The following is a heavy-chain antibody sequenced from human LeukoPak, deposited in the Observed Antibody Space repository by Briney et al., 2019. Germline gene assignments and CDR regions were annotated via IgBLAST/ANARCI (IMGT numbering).Heavy chain of an antibody. J-gene: IGHJ4*02. CDR1: GFTFSSYA. Sequence: GGSRRLSCAASGFTFSSYAMSWVRQAPGKGLEWVSADSGSGDSTYYADSVKGRFTISRDNSKNTLYLQMNSLRAEDTAVYHCAKVGYCSGGSCYYPPSDFDYWGQGTLVTVSS. D-gene: IGHD2-15*01. CDR2: DSGSGDST. CDR3: AKVGYCSGGSCYYPPSDFDY. V-gene: IGHV3-23*01.